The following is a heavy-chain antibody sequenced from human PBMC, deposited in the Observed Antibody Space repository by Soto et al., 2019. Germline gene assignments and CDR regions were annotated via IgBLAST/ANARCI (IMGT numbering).Heavy chain of an antibody. Sequence: GGSLRLSCAASGFNFSSYAMHWVRQAPGKGLERVEVISYDGSNKYYADSVKGRFTISRDNSKNTLYLQMNSLRAEDTAVYYCARDTAPYYDILTGSSTFDYWGQGTLVTVSS. CDR3: ARDTAPYYDILTGSSTFDY. J-gene: IGHJ4*02. D-gene: IGHD3-9*01. V-gene: IGHV3-30-3*01. CDR1: GFNFSSYA. CDR2: ISYDGSNK.